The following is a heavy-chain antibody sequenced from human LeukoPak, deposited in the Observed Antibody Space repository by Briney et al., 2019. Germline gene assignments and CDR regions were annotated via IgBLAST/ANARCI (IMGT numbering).Heavy chain of an antibody. CDR1: GYTLSDYY. V-gene: IGHV1-2*02. J-gene: IGHJ4*02. Sequence: ASVKVSCKASGYTLSDYYMHWVRQAPGQGLEWMGWINPNSGGTNYAQKFQGRVTMTRDTSISTAYMELSSLTSDDTAVYYCASEGVISSSFDYWGQGTLVTVSS. D-gene: IGHD3-10*01. CDR3: ASEGVISSSFDY. CDR2: INPNSGGT.